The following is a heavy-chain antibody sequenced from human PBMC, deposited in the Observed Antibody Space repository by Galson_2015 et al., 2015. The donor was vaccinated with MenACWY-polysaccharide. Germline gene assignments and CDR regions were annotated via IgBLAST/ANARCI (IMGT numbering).Heavy chain of an antibody. CDR3: AKARISTGGIGSRIPRPPTQPNDAFDI. V-gene: IGHV3-30*18. D-gene: IGHD2-8*02. J-gene: IGHJ3*02. CDR1: GFTFSSYG. CDR2: ISYDGSNK. Sequence: SLRLSCAASGFTFSSYGMHWVRQAPGKGLEWVAVISYDGSNKYNADSVKGRFTISRDNSKNTLYLQMNSLRAEDTAVYYCAKARISTGGIGSRIPRPPTQPNDAFDIWGQGTMVTVSS.